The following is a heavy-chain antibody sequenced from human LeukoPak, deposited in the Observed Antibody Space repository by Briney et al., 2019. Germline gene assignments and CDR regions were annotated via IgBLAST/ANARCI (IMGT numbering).Heavy chain of an antibody. J-gene: IGHJ4*02. D-gene: IGHD1-1*01. CDR3: VKKGQADDDGKPD. CDR2: ISSSSTI. Sequence: GGSLRLSCAASGFTFSDYYMNWVPQAPGKGLEWVSSISSSSTIYYADSVKGRFTISRDNAKNSLYLQMNSLRADDTAVYYCVKKGQADDDGKPDWGQGTLVTVSS. V-gene: IGHV3-69-1*01. CDR1: GFTFSDYY.